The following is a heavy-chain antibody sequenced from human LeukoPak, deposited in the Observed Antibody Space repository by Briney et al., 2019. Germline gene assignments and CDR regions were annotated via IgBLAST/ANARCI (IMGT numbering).Heavy chain of an antibody. J-gene: IGHJ4*02. CDR2: ISGSGGST. Sequence: GGSLRLSCAASGFTFSSYAMSWVRQAPGKGLEWVSAISGSGGSTYYADSVKGRFTISRDNSKNTLYLQMNTLRADDTAVYYCAKSVVVITFRFDDWGQGALVTVSS. CDR3: AKSVVVITFRFDD. V-gene: IGHV3-23*01. D-gene: IGHD2-15*01. CDR1: GFTFSSYA.